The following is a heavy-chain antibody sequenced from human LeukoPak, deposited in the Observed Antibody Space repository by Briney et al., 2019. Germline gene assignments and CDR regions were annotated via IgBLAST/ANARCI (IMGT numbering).Heavy chain of an antibody. J-gene: IGHJ3*02. V-gene: IGHV3-30*02. CDR3: ARDHRRRLYDSQARDTFDI. D-gene: IGHD3-22*01. CDR2: IQYDRSNQ. Sequence: GGSLRLSCAASGFTFSSYGMHWVRQAPGKGLEWVAYIQYDRSNQQYAGSVKGRFSISRDNSKNTLSLQMNSLRVEDTAVYYCARDHRRRLYDSQARDTFDIWGQGTMVTVSS. CDR1: GFTFSSYG.